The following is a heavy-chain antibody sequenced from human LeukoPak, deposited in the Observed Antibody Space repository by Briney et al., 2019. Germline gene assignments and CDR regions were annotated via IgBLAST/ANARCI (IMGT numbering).Heavy chain of an antibody. CDR2: IKEDGSEA. D-gene: IGHD3-16*01. V-gene: IGHV3-7*04. CDR1: GFPFSGYW. Sequence: GGSLRLSCAASGFPFSGYWMTWVRQAPGRGLEWVATIKEDGSEAYFWDSVKGRFAISRDNAKNSLYLQMNSLRGEDTAVYYCARGGANRFDYWGQGTLVTVSS. J-gene: IGHJ4*02. CDR3: ARGGANRFDY.